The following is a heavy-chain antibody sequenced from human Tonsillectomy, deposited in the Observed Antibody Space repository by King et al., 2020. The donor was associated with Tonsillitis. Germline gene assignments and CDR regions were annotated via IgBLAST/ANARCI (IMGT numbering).Heavy chain of an antibody. CDR2: IPYDGSNK. V-gene: IGHV3-30-3*01. Sequence: QLVQSGGGVVQPGRSLSLPCAAPGFTLSHYAMHWVRQAPGKGLEWVAVIPYDGSNKNYEDSVKGRFTIPRDISKNTLYLQMNSLSAEDTAMFYCARDFDSSWLRLGGWFDPWGQGTLVTVSS. J-gene: IGHJ5*02. D-gene: IGHD3-16*01. CDR3: ARDFDSSWLRLGGWFDP. CDR1: GFTLSHYA.